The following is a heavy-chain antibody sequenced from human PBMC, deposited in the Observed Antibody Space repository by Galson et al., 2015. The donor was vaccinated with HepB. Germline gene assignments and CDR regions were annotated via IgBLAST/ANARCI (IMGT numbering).Heavy chain of an antibody. CDR3: ATGQRLGL. Sequence: SLRLSCAASGFTFSIYAMSWVRQAPEKGLEWVSKITANSDTTNYADSVKGRFTIFRDNSKNTVYLQMSSLRAEDTALYYCATGQRLGLWGQGTLVTVSS. V-gene: IGHV3-23*01. CDR2: ITANSDTT. J-gene: IGHJ4*02. CDR1: GFTFSIYA. D-gene: IGHD6-25*01.